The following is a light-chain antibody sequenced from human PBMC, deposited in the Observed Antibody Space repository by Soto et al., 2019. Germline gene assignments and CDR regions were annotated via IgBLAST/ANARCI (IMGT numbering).Light chain of an antibody. CDR2: GAS. CDR3: QEYNDWPLRT. J-gene: IGKJ1*01. CDR1: QSVSSY. Sequence: EILLTQSPGTLSLSPGERATLSCRASQSVSSYLAWYQQKPGQAPRLLISGASTRATGIPARFSGSGSGTEFTLTISSLESDDFALYFCQEYNDWPLRTFGQGTKVDIK. V-gene: IGKV3-15*01.